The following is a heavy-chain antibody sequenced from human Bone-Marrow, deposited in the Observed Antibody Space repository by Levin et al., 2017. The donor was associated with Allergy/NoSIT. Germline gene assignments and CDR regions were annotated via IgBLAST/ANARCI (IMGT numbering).Heavy chain of an antibody. CDR2: IYTGGSA. V-gene: IGHV3-53*01. CDR1: GFTVSSNY. D-gene: IGHD3-16*01. Sequence: GGSLRLSCAASGFTVSSNYMSWVRQAPGKGLEWVSVIYTGGSAYYADSVKGRFTISRDNSKNTLYLQMNSLRAEDTAVYYCAGDWGSTRYGGAFDIWGQGTMVTVSS. J-gene: IGHJ3*02. CDR3: AGDWGSTRYGGAFDI.